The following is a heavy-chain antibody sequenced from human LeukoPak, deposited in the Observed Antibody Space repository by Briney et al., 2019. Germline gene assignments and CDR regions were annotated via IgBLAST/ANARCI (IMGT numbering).Heavy chain of an antibody. CDR2: ISNGGST. D-gene: IGHD1-1*01. J-gene: IGHJ3*02. V-gene: IGHV4-59*01. Sequence: SETLSLTCTVSGGSISTYYWSWIRQPPGEGLEWIGYISNGGSTKYNPSLKSRVTISGDTSKNQLSLKLSSVTAADTAVYHCVRLQPNTGEWAFDIWGQGKMVSVSS. CDR3: VRLQPNTGEWAFDI. CDR1: GGSISTYY.